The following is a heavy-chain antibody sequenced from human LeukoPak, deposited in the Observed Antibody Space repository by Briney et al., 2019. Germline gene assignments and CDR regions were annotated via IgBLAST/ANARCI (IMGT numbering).Heavy chain of an antibody. CDR1: GFTFRSYN. Sequence: RGSRRLSYEATGFTFRSYNMNWARQAPGKGLEWVSYISSSNTIYYADSVKGRFTISRDNAKNSLYLEMNSLRAEDTAVYYCARAIGTYNWFDPWGQGTLVTVSS. D-gene: IGHD3-22*01. V-gene: IGHV3-48*04. CDR2: ISSSNTI. CDR3: ARAIGTYNWFDP. J-gene: IGHJ5*02.